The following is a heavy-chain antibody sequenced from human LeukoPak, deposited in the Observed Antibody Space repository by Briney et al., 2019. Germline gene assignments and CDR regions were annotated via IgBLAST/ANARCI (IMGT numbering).Heavy chain of an antibody. Sequence: SETLSLTCTVSGGSISSYYWSWIRQPAGKGLEWIGCIYASGSTNYNPSLKSRVTMSVDTSKNQFSLKLSSVTAADTAVYYCARVLGWFGELGVGWFDPWGQGTLVTVSS. CDR1: GGSISSYY. J-gene: IGHJ5*02. D-gene: IGHD3-10*01. CDR3: ARVLGWFGELGVGWFDP. CDR2: IYASGST. V-gene: IGHV4-4*07.